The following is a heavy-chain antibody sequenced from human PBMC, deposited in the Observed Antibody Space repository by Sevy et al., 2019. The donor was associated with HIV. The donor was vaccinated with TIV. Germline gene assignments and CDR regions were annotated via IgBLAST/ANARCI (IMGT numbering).Heavy chain of an antibody. CDR1: GFTFSSYW. D-gene: IGHD5-12*01. CDR2: INSDGSST. J-gene: IGHJ6*02. CDR3: ARDRAGEMATIDIYYYYGMDV. Sequence: GGSLRLSCAASGFTFSSYWMHWVRQAPGKGLVWVSRINSDGSSTSYADSVKGRFTMSRDNAKNTLYLQMNSLRAEDTAVYYCARDRAGEMATIDIYYYYGMDVWGQGTTVTVSS. V-gene: IGHV3-74*01.